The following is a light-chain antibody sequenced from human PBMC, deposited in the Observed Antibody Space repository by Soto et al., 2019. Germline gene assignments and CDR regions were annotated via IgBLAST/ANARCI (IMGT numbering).Light chain of an antibody. CDR2: DAS. Sequence: EIVLTQSPGTLSLSPGERATLSCRACQSLSSSKDAGCQQKPGQAPRHLIHDASCRATGISDRFTGSGSGTDFSLTISRLVPEDFAVYYCQQYGSSPPWTFGQGTKVDIK. CDR3: QQYGSSPPWT. CDR1: QSLSSSK. V-gene: IGKV3-20*01. J-gene: IGKJ1*01.